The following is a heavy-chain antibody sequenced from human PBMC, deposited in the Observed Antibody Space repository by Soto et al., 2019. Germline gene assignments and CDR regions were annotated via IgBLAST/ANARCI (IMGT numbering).Heavy chain of an antibody. J-gene: IGHJ4*01. Sequence: QLQLQESGSGLVKPSETLSLTCIVSNGSISSRSSYWGWIRQTPGKGLEWIGSIYYIGNTYYNPSLKSRVTMSIDTSKTQFSLKMNSVTAADTAVYFCGGQDYGAKGYYFENCG. CDR2: IYYIGNT. CDR1: NGSISSRSSY. V-gene: IGHV4-39*01. D-gene: IGHD4-17*01. CDR3: GGQDYGAKGYYFEN.